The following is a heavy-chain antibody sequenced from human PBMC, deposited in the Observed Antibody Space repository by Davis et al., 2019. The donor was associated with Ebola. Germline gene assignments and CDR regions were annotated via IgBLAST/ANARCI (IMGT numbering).Heavy chain of an antibody. J-gene: IGHJ6*03. CDR2: INPHGGGT. CDR3: ARDRAGTAYMDV. D-gene: IGHD1-7*01. V-gene: IGHV1-2*02. CDR1: GYSFIGYY. Sequence: ASVKVSCKASGYSFIGYYIHWVRQAPGQGLEWMGWINPHGGGTKYAQRFQDRVNLTRDMSISTAYMELSRLRSDDTAVYYCARDRAGTAYMDVWGKGTTVTVSS.